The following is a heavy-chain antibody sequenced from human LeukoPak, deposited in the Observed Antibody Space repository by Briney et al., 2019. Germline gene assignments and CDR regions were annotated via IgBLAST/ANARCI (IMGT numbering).Heavy chain of an antibody. CDR3: ARDLGYCSSSKCVSWFDP. CDR2: IIPSGGST. D-gene: IGHD2-2*01. Sequence: GASVKVSCKASGYTFTSYYLHWVRQAPGQGLEWMGIIIPSGGSTTYAQKFQGRVTMTRYTSTSTVYMELSSLRSEDTAVYYCARDLGYCSSSKCVSWFDPWGQGTLVTVSS. V-gene: IGHV1-46*01. CDR1: GYTFTSYY. J-gene: IGHJ5*02.